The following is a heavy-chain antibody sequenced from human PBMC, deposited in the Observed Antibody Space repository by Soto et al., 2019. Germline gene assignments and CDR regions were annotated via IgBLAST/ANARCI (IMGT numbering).Heavy chain of an antibody. D-gene: IGHD2-15*01. CDR3: ARLIGCSGGSCYYFDY. CDR1: GGPISSYY. V-gene: IGHV4-59*08. CDR2: IYYSGST. Sequence: SETLSLTCTVSGGPISSYYWSWIRQPPGKGLEWIGYIYYSGSTNYNPSLKSRVTISVDTSKNQFSLKLSSVTAADTAVYYCARLIGCSGGSCYYFDYWGQGTLVTVSS. J-gene: IGHJ4*02.